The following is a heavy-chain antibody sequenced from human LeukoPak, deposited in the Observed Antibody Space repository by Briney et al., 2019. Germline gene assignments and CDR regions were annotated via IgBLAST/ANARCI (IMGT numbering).Heavy chain of an antibody. Sequence: SETLSLTCTVSGGSISSGSYYWSWIRQPPGKGLEWIGEINHSGSTNYNPSLKSRVTISVDTSKNQFSLKLSSVTAADTAVYYCARQAPGDRRARYYYYQYMDVWGKGTTATVSS. V-gene: IGHV4-39*01. CDR2: INHSGST. CDR3: ARQAPGDRRARYYYYQYMDV. CDR1: GGSISSGSYY. J-gene: IGHJ6*03. D-gene: IGHD3-16*01.